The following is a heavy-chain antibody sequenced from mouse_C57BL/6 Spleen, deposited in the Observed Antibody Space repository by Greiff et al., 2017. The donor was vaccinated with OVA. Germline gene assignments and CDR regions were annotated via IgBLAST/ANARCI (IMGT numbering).Heavy chain of an antibody. Sequence: EVKLMESGGGLVQPGGSLSLSCAASGFTFTDYYMSWVRQPPGKALEWLGFIRNKANGYTTEYSASVKGRFTISRDNSQSILYLQMNALRAEDSATYYCARYKGWYFDVWGTGTTVTVSS. J-gene: IGHJ1*03. CDR2: IRNKANGYTT. CDR1: GFTFTDYY. CDR3: ARYKGWYFDV. V-gene: IGHV7-3*01.